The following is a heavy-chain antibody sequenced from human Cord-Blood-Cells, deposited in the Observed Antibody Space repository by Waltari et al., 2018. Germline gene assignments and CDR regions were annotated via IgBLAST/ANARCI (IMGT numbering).Heavy chain of an antibody. CDR1: GYSISSGYY. Sequence: QVQLQESGPGLVKPSETLSLTCTVSGYSISSGYYWGWIRPPPGKGLEWIGSIYHSGSTYYNPSLKSRVTISVDTSKNQFSLKLSSVTAADTAVYYCARDQAGGIEQLVDYWGQGTLVTVSS. V-gene: IGHV4-38-2*02. J-gene: IGHJ4*02. CDR3: ARDQAGGIEQLVDY. D-gene: IGHD6-6*01. CDR2: IYHSGST.